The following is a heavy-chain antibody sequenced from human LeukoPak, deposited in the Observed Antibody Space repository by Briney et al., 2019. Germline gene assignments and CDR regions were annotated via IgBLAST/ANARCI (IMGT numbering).Heavy chain of an antibody. J-gene: IGHJ3*02. D-gene: IGHD1-26*01. CDR2: INPRGGST. Sequence: ASLKVSCKASGYTFTSYYMPWVRHAPGQGLEWMGIINPRGGSTSNAQKFQGKVTMNRDTATSKVYMELSSLRSEDTAVYYCARGIVGATPAFDIWGQGTMVTVSS. V-gene: IGHV1-46*03. CDR1: GYTFTSYY. CDR3: ARGIVGATPAFDI.